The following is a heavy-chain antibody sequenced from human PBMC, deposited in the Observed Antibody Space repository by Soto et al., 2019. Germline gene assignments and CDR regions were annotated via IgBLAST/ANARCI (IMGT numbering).Heavy chain of an antibody. J-gene: IGHJ4*02. Sequence: QVQLVESGGGVVQPGRSLRLSCAASGFTFSSYAMLWVRQAPGKGLEWVAVISYDGSNKYYADSVKGRFTISRDNSKNTLYLQMNSLRAEDTAVYYCATPRGYWGQGTLVTVSS. CDR2: ISYDGSNK. D-gene: IGHD3-10*01. CDR1: GFTFSSYA. CDR3: ATPRGY. V-gene: IGHV3-30-3*01.